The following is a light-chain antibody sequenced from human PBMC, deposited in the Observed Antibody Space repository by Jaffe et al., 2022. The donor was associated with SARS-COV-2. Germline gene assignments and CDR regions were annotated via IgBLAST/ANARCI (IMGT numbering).Light chain of an antibody. CDR3: QQSDDIPFT. J-gene: IGKJ3*01. CDR2: AAS. V-gene: IGKV1-39*01. CDR1: QSISSY. Sequence: DIQMTQSPSCLSASVGDTVTITCRASQSISSYCNWYQQKPGKAPNLLIYAASSLQSGVPSRFSGSGSGTDFTLTIDGLQPEDFATYYCQQSDDIPFTFGPGTKVDIK.